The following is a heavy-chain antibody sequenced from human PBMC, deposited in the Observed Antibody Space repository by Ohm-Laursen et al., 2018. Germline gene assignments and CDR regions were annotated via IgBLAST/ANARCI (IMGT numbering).Heavy chain of an antibody. J-gene: IGHJ4*02. CDR3: ARDLPLDY. CDR1: GFTFSDYS. CDR2: IYSAGST. V-gene: IGHV3-53*01. Sequence: SLRLSCAASGFTFSDYSMTWVRQAPGKRLQWVSIIYSAGSTYYAESVKGRFTISRDNSKNTVYLQMNSLRAEDTAVYYCARDLPLDYWGQGTLVTVSS.